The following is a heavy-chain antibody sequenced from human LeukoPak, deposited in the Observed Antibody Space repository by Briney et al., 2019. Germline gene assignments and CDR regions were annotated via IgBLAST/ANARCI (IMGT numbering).Heavy chain of an antibody. J-gene: IGHJ4*02. Sequence: AGGSLRLSCAASGFTFSTYAMSWVRQAPGKGLEWVSGISGSGGSTYYADSVKGRFTISRDSSKNTLYLQMNSLRAEDTAVYYCAKDWVITGTGYYFDYWGQGTLVTVSS. CDR1: GFTFSTYA. V-gene: IGHV3-23*01. CDR3: AKDWVITGTGYYFDY. D-gene: IGHD1-20*01. CDR2: ISGSGGST.